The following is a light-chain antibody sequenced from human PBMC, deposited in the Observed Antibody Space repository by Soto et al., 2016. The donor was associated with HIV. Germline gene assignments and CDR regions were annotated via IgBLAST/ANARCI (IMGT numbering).Light chain of an antibody. Sequence: DIQMTQSPSSLSASVGDRVTITCQASQDISNYLNWYQQKPGKAPKLLIYDASNLETGVPPRFSGSGSGTDFTFTISSLQPEDIATYYCQQYDNLPLTFGGGTKVRSN. J-gene: IGKJ4*01. CDR2: DAS. CDR3: QQYDNLPLT. CDR1: QDISNY. V-gene: IGKV1-33*01.